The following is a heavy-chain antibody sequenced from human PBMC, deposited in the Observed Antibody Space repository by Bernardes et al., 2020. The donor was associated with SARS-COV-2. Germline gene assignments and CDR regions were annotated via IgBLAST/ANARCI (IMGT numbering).Heavy chain of an antibody. CDR3: ARDRSIAAAGSYYYYGMGV. J-gene: IGHJ6*04. D-gene: IGHD6-13*01. CDR2: FSAYNGNT. Sequence: ASVKVSCKASGYTFTSYGISWVRQAPGQGLEWMGWFSAYNGNTNYAQKLQGRVTMTTDTSTSTAYMELSSLRSDDTAVYYCARDRSIAAAGSYYYYGMGVWGKGTTVIVPS. V-gene: IGHV1-18*01. CDR1: GYTFTSYG.